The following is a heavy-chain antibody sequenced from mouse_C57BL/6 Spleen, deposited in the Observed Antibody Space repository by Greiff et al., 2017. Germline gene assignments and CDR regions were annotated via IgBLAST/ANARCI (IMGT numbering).Heavy chain of an antibody. Sequence: QVQLQQPGAELVKPGASVKVSCKASGYTFTSYWMHWVKQRPGQGLEWIGRIHPSDSDTNYNQKFKGKATLTVDKSSSTAYMQLSSLTSEDSAVYYCAIPLLQLRLQCPAYWGQGTLVTVSA. CDR3: AIPLLQLRLQCPAY. D-gene: IGHD3-2*02. CDR2: IHPSDSDT. J-gene: IGHJ3*01. CDR1: GYTFTSYW. V-gene: IGHV1-74*01.